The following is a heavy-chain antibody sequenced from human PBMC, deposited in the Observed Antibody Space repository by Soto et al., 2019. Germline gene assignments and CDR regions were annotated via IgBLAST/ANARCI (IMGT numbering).Heavy chain of an antibody. D-gene: IGHD5-12*01. V-gene: IGHV3-33*01. CDR2: IWYDGSNK. CDR1: GFTFSSYG. CDR3: ARDRVATRGPYYYGMDV. J-gene: IGHJ6*02. Sequence: PGGSLRLSCAASGFTFSSYGMHWVRQAPGKGLEWVAVIWYDGSNKYYADSVKGRFTISRDNSKNTLYLQMNSLRAEDTAVYSCARDRVATRGPYYYGMDVWGQGTTVTVSS.